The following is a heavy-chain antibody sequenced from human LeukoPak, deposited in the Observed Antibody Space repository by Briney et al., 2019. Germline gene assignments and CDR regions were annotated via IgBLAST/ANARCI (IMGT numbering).Heavy chain of an antibody. J-gene: IGHJ6*03. V-gene: IGHV4-34*01. CDR3: ARDKYYYDSSVDYYYMDV. CDR2: INHSGST. CDR1: GGSFSGYY. Sequence: SETLSLTCAVYGGSFSGYYWSWIRQPPGKGLEWIGEINHSGSTNYNPSLKSRVTISVDTSKNQFSLKLSSVTAADTAVYYCARDKYYYDSSVDYYYMDVWGKGTTVTIS. D-gene: IGHD3-22*01.